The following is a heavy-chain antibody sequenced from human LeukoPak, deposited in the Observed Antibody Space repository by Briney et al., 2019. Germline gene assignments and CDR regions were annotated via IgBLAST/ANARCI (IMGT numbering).Heavy chain of an antibody. Sequence: GGSLRLSCAASGFTFSSYWMNWVRQPPGKGLEWVANIKHDGSAKLYVDSVKGRFTISRDSAKNSLYLQMNGLRAEDTAVYFCSRGGADYSFDVWGHGTMVTVPS. CDR1: GFTFSSYW. D-gene: IGHD1-26*01. CDR3: SRGGADYSFDV. J-gene: IGHJ3*01. V-gene: IGHV3-7*01. CDR2: IKHDGSAK.